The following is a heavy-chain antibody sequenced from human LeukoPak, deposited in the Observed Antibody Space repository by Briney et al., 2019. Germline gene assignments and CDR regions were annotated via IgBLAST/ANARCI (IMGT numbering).Heavy chain of an antibody. J-gene: IGHJ4*02. CDR1: GGTFGSYA. D-gene: IGHD3-3*01. CDR3: ASARWLGDFWSGYYTAFDY. CDR2: IIPIFGTA. Sequence: GASVKVSCKASGGTFGSYAISWVRQAPGQGLEWMGGIIPIFGTANYAQKFQGRVTITTDESTSTAYMELSSLRSEDTAVYYCASARWLGDFWSGYYTAFDYWGQGTLVTVSS. V-gene: IGHV1-69*05.